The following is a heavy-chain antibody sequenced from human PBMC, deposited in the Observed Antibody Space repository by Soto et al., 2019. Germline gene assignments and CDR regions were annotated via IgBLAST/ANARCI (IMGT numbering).Heavy chain of an antibody. J-gene: IGHJ4*02. CDR2: IYYSGST. CDR3: ARAPSPTLITVYYFDY. D-gene: IGHD3-16*01. CDR1: GGSISSGGYY. Sequence: QVQLQESGPGLVKPSQTPSLTCTVSGGSISSGGYYWSWIRQLPGKGLEWIGYIYYSGSTYYNPSLKSRVTISVDTSNNQFSLQLSSVTAADTAVYYCARAPSPTLITVYYFDYWGQGTLVTVSS. V-gene: IGHV4-31*03.